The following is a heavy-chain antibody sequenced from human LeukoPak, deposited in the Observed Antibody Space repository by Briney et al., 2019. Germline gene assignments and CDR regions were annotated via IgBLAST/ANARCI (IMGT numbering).Heavy chain of an antibody. D-gene: IGHD3-10*01. Sequence: PGGSLRLSCAASGFTFNTYTMNWVRQAPGKGLEWVSYIRSSSRTIYYADSVKGRFTISRDNAKNLLYLQMNSLRAEDTAVYYCARDGSGRVPEMSAPDYWGQGTLVTVSS. CDR2: IRSSSRTI. V-gene: IGHV3-48*01. J-gene: IGHJ4*02. CDR3: ARDGSGRVPEMSAPDY. CDR1: GFTFNTYT.